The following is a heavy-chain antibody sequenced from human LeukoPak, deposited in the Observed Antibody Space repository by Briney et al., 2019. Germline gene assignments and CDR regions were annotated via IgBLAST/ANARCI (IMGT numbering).Heavy chain of an antibody. CDR3: ARDSWSNWFDP. CDR1: GGSMKDYY. V-gene: IGHV4-59*01. J-gene: IGHJ5*02. D-gene: IGHD2-8*01. CDR2: IYYSGST. Sequence: SETLSLTCTVSGGSMKDYYWSWIRQPPGKGLEWIGYIYYSGSTNYNPSLKSRVTISVGTSNNQFSLRLSSVTAADTAVYYCARDSWSNWFDPWGQGTLVTVSS.